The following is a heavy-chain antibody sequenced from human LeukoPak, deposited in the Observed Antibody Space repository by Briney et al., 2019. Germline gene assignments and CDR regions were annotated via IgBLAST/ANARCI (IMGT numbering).Heavy chain of an antibody. D-gene: IGHD2-15*01. CDR2: IYYSGST. J-gene: IGHJ6*02. CDR3: AGTPSNYYYYGMDV. Sequence: NPSETLSLTCTVSGGSISSYYWSWIRQPPGKGLEWIGYIYYSGSTNYNPSLKSRVTISVDTSKNQFSLKLSSVTAADTAVYYCAGTPSNYYYYGMDVWGRGTLVTVSS. CDR1: GGSISSYY. V-gene: IGHV4-59*01.